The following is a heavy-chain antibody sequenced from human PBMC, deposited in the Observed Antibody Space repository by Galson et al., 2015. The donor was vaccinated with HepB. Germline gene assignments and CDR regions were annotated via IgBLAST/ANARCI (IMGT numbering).Heavy chain of an antibody. D-gene: IGHD6-19*01. J-gene: IGHJ3*02. CDR1: GFTFSSYS. CDR3: ARDHGIAVAGTEAQNDAFDI. V-gene: IGHV3-48*01. CDR2: ISSSSSTI. Sequence: SLRLSCAASGFTFSSYSMNWVRQAPGKGLEWVSYISSSSSTIYYADSVKGRFTISRDNAKNSLYLQMNSLRAEDTAVYYCARDHGIAVAGTEAQNDAFDIWGQGTMVTVSS.